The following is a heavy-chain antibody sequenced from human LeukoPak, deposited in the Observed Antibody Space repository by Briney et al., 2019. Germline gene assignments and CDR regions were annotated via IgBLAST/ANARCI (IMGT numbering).Heavy chain of an antibody. D-gene: IGHD1-14*01. CDR1: GFTFSSYW. CDR3: ARETGPFDY. CDR2: VNNDGSST. Sequence: PGGSLRLSCAASGFTFSSYWMHWARQAPGKGLVWVSRVNNDGSSTNYADSVKGRFTISRDNAKNTLYLQMNSLRAEDTAVYYCARETGPFDYWGQGTLVTVSS. J-gene: IGHJ4*02. V-gene: IGHV3-74*01.